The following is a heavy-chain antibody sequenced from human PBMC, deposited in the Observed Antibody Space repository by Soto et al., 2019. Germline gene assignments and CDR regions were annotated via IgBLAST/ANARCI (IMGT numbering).Heavy chain of an antibody. CDR1: GFTFTTYA. Sequence: EVQLLESGGGLVQPGGSLRLSCAASGFTFTTYAMTWVRQAPGKGLEWVSAISGSGGSTYYADSVKGRFTISRDNSKKLLYLQMNSLRAEDTAVYYCAKNWDTTFSSSSHWGQGTLVTVSS. D-gene: IGHD6-6*01. V-gene: IGHV3-23*01. CDR3: AKNWDTTFSSSSH. J-gene: IGHJ4*02. CDR2: ISGSGGST.